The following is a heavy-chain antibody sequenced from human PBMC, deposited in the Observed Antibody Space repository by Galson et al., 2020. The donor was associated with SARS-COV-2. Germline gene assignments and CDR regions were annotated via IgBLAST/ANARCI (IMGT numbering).Heavy chain of an antibody. Sequence: TGGSLRLSCTASGFTFDDYAMHWVRQAPGKGLEWVSLISGDGGRTYYNDSVKGRFTISRDNSENSLYLQVNSLRTDDTALYFCAKDVWKNYYDSAGSYFDSWGQGTLVTVSS. D-gene: IGHD3-22*01. V-gene: IGHV3-43*02. CDR2: ISGDGGRT. J-gene: IGHJ4*02. CDR3: AKDVWKNYYDSAGSYFDS. CDR1: GFTFDDYA.